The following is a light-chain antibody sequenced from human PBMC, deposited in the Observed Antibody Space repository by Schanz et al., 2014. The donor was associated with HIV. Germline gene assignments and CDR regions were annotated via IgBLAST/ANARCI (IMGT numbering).Light chain of an antibody. CDR2: AAS. Sequence: IPLTQSPSSLSASVGDRVTITCRASQGISSYLAWYQQKPGKAPKLLIYAASTLQSGVPSRFSGSGSGTEFTLTISTLQPEDCATYYCQQSYGTSWTFGQGTKVEIK. CDR1: QGISSY. J-gene: IGKJ1*01. CDR3: QQSYGTSWT. V-gene: IGKV1-39*01.